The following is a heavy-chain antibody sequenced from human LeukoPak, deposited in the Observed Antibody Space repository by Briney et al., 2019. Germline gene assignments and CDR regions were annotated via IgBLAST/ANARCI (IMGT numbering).Heavy chain of an antibody. CDR3: ARRYCSGGTCYGDY. D-gene: IGHD2-15*01. V-gene: IGHV4-59*08. J-gene: IGHJ4*02. CDR1: GVSISSYY. Sequence: SETLSLTCTVSGVSISSYYWSWIRQPPGKGLEWIGYIYYSGSTNYNPSLKSRVTISVDTSKNQFSLKLSSVTAADTAVYYCARRYCSGGTCYGDYWGQGTLVTVSS. CDR2: IYYSGST.